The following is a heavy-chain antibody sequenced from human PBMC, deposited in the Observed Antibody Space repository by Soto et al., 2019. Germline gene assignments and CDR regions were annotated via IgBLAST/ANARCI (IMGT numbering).Heavy chain of an antibody. CDR1: GFTFSSYG. V-gene: IGHV3-30*18. Sequence: QVQLVESGGGVVQPGRSLRLSCAASGFTFSSYGMHWVRQAPGKGLEWVAVISYDGSNKYYADSVKGRFTISRDNSKNTLYLQMNSLRAEDTAVYYCAKLHVTTVTTFDYWGQGTLVIVSS. D-gene: IGHD4-17*01. J-gene: IGHJ4*02. CDR2: ISYDGSNK. CDR3: AKLHVTTVTTFDY.